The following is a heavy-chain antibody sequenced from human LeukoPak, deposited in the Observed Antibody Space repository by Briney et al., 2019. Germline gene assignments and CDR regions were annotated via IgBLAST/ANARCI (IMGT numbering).Heavy chain of an antibody. Sequence: GRSLRLSCAASGFTFSSYAMHWVRQAPGKGLEWVAVISYDGSNKYYADSVKGRFTISRDNSKNTLYLQMNSLRAEDTAVYYCARDLSDGPSYCSSTSCNGGFDYWGQGTLVTVSS. D-gene: IGHD2-2*01. V-gene: IGHV3-30-3*01. J-gene: IGHJ4*02. CDR1: GFTFSSYA. CDR2: ISYDGSNK. CDR3: ARDLSDGPSYCSSTSCNGGFDY.